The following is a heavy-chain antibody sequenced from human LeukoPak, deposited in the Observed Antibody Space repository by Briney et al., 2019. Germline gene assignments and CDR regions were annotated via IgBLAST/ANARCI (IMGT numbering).Heavy chain of an antibody. V-gene: IGHV4-59*01. Sequence: SETLSLTCTVSGASISSYYWSWIRQSPGKGLEWIGYIYYSGRTNYNPSLKSRVTISVDTSKNQFSLKLSSVTAADTAVYYCARGFTLFDPWGQGTLVTVSS. CDR2: IYYSGRT. CDR1: GASISSYY. D-gene: IGHD2/OR15-2a*01. J-gene: IGHJ5*02. CDR3: ARGFTLFDP.